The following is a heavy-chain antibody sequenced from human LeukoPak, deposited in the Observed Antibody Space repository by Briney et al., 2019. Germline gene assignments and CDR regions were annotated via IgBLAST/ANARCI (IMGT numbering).Heavy chain of an antibody. CDR3: ARRGASMIVGKGAFDI. CDR2: IYYSGST. Sequence: SETLFLTCTVSGGSISSSSYYWGWIRQPPGKGLEWIGSIYYSGSTYYNPSLKSRVTISVDTSKNQFSLKLSSVTAADTAVYCCARRGASMIVGKGAFDIWGQGTMVTVSS. J-gene: IGHJ3*02. D-gene: IGHD3-22*01. V-gene: IGHV4-39*01. CDR1: GGSISSSSYY.